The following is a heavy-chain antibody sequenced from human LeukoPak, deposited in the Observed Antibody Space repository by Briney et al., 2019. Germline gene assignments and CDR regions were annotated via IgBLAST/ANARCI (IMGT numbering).Heavy chain of an antibody. D-gene: IGHD6-6*01. Sequence: GGSLRLSCAASGFTFSNAWMSWVRQAPGKGLEWVGRIKRKTDGGTTDYAAPVEGRFTISRDDSKNTLYLQMNSLKTEDTAVYYCTTDDFHSSSHAFDIWGQGTMVTVSS. CDR3: TTDDFHSSSHAFDI. V-gene: IGHV3-15*01. CDR1: GFTFSNAW. J-gene: IGHJ3*02. CDR2: IKRKTDGGTT.